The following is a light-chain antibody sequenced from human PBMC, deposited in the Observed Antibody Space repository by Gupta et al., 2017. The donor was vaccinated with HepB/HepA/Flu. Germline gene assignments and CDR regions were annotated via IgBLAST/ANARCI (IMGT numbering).Light chain of an antibody. CDR2: DAS. V-gene: IGKV3-11*01. J-gene: IGKJ4*01. CDR1: QSVSSY. CDR3: QQLSNWPLF. Sequence: EIVLTQSPATLSLSPGERATLSCRASQSVSSYLAWYQQKPGQAPRLLIYDASNRATGIPARFSGSGSGTDFTLTISSLEPEDFAVYYCQQLSNWPLFFGGGTKVEIK.